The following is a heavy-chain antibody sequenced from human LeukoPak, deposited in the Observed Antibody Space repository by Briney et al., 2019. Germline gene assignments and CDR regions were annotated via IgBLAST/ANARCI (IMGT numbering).Heavy chain of an antibody. J-gene: IGHJ3*02. Sequence: GGSLRLSCAASGFTFSSYAMHWVRQAPGKGLEWVAVISYDGSNKYYADSVKGRFTISRDNSKNTLYLQMNSLRAEDTAVYYCAKSRGDYGGLDAFDIWGQGTMVTVSS. CDR3: AKSRGDYGGLDAFDI. D-gene: IGHD4-23*01. V-gene: IGHV3-30*04. CDR2: ISYDGSNK. CDR1: GFTFSSYA.